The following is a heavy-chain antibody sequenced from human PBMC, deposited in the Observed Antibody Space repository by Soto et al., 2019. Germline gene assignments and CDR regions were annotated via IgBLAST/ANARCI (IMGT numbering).Heavy chain of an antibody. CDR1: GGSISSNY. Sequence: SETLSLTCTVSGGSISSNYWTWIRQPPGKGLEWIGYVYNSGSTNYNPSLKSRVTISEDTSKSQFSLKVNSMTAADTAVYYCERYRRQAVAGYTLDNWGQGLLVTVYS. V-gene: IGHV4-59*01. CDR2: VYNSGST. CDR3: ERYRRQAVAGYTLDN. D-gene: IGHD6-13*01. J-gene: IGHJ4*02.